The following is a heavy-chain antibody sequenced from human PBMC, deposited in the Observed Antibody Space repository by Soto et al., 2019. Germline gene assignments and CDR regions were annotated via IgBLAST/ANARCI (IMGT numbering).Heavy chain of an antibody. CDR3: AKDPYGSGSYSADEYFQH. D-gene: IGHD3-10*01. CDR1: GFTFSSYA. J-gene: IGHJ1*01. CDR2: ISGSGGST. Sequence: GGSLRLSCAASGFTFSSYAMSWVRQAPGKGLEWVSAISGSGGSTYYADSVKGRFTISRDNSKNTLYLQMNSLRAEDTAVYYCAKDPYGSGSYSADEYFQHWGQGTLVTVSS. V-gene: IGHV3-23*01.